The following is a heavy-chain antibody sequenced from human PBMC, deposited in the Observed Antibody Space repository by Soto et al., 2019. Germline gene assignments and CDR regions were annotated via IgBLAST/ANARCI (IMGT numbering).Heavy chain of an antibody. CDR3: ARVVGGYYYGMDV. J-gene: IGHJ6*02. CDR1: GGPFSGSNG. D-gene: IGHD2-2*01. Sequence: QVQLQESGPGLVKPSGTLSLTCAVSGGPFSGSNGWVWFGQPPGKGREWIGEMYHGGSPNSNPSLKSRVTISVDKSKNQFSLKLSSVTAADTAVYYCARVVGGYYYGMDVWGQGTTVTVSS. V-gene: IGHV4-4*02. CDR2: MYHGGSP.